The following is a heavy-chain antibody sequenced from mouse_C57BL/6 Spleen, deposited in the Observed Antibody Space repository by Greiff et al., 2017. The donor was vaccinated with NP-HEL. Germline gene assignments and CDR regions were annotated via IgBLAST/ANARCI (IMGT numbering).Heavy chain of an antibody. CDR3: ARRTAQAPFDY. CDR1: GYTFTSYW. CDR2: IDPSDSYT. J-gene: IGHJ2*01. V-gene: IGHV1-69*01. Sequence: QVQLQQSGAELVMPGASVKLSCKASGYTFTSYWMHWVKQRPGQGLEWIGEIDPSDSYTNYNQKFQGKSTLTVDKSSSPAYMQLSSLTSEDSAVYYCARRTAQAPFDYWGKGTTLTVSS. D-gene: IGHD3-2*02.